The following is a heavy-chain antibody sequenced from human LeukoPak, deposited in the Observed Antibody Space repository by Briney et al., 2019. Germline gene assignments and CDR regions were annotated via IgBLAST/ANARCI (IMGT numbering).Heavy chain of an antibody. Sequence: PSETLSLTCTVPDGSIRSGDYYWSWIRQHPGKGLEWIVYISYSGITYSNPSLKSRVTISVGTSKRQFSLRLNSVTPADTAVYYCARDRRLKYGYSFLDSWGQGALVTVSS. D-gene: IGHD5-24*01. CDR3: ARDRRLKYGYSFLDS. CDR1: DGSIRSGDYY. V-gene: IGHV4-31*03. CDR2: ISYSGIT. J-gene: IGHJ4*02.